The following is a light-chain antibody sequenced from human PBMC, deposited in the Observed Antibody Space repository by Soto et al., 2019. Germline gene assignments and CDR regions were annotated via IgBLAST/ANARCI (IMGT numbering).Light chain of an antibody. V-gene: IGLV1-44*01. CDR1: SSNIGSNT. CDR2: SNN. CDR3: AAWDDSLNVLYV. Sequence: QPELTQPPSASGTPGQRGTISCSRSSSNIGSNTVNWYQQLPGTAPKLLIYSNNQRPSGVPDRFSGSKSGTSASLAISGLQSEDEADYYCAAWDDSLNVLYVFGTGTKVTVL. J-gene: IGLJ1*01.